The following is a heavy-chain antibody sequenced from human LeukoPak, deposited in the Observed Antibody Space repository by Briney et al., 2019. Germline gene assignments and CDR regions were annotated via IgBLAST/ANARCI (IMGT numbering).Heavy chain of an antibody. J-gene: IGHJ4*02. D-gene: IGHD3-10*01. V-gene: IGHV3-30*03. CDR2: IYYDGSNK. CDR3: AGDGSGSNALDF. Sequence: PGGSLRLSCAASGFTCSSYGMQWVRQAPGKGLEWVAVIYYDGSNKYYAVSVKGRFTISRDNSKTSLYLQMNSLRAEDTAVYSCAGDGSGSNALDFWGQGTLVTVSS. CDR1: GFTCSSYG.